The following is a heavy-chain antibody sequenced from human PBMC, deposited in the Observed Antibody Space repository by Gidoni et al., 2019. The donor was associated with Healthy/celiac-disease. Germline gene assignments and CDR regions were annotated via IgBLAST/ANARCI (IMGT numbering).Heavy chain of an antibody. CDR3: ARDRGQQLPYFDL. V-gene: IGHV4-30-4*07. Sequence: QVQLQESGPGLGKPSQTLSLTCAVSGGSISSGGYSWSWIRQPPGKGLEWIGYSYYSGSTYYNPSLKSRVTISVDTSKNQFSLKLSSVTAADTAVYYCARDRGQQLPYFDLWGRGTLVTVSS. CDR2: SYYSGST. CDR1: GGSISSGGYS. D-gene: IGHD6-13*01. J-gene: IGHJ2*01.